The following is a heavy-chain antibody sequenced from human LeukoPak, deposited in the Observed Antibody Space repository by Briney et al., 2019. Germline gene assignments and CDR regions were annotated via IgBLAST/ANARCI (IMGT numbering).Heavy chain of an antibody. V-gene: IGHV1-69*04. D-gene: IGHD3-3*01. CDR2: IIPILGIP. Sequence: ASVKVSCKASGGTFTSYAICWVRQAPGQGLEWMGRIIPILGIPNYAQKFQGRVTLARDTSIGTAYMELNSLRSEDTAVYYCARGAIFGVTTRGYGMDVWGQGTTVTVSS. CDR3: ARGAIFGVTTRGYGMDV. CDR1: GGTFTSYA. J-gene: IGHJ6*02.